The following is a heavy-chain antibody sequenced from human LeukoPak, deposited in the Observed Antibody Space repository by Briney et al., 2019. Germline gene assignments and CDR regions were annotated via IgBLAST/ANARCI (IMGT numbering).Heavy chain of an antibody. CDR1: GYSISSGYY. CDR2: IYHSGSA. Sequence: SETLSLTXAVSGYSISSGYYWGWIRQPPGKGLEWIGSIYHSGSAYYNPSLKSRVTISLDTSKNQFSLELSSVTAADTAVYYCAREEMGGIDYWGQGTLVTVSS. J-gene: IGHJ4*02. V-gene: IGHV4-38-2*02. CDR3: AREEMGGIDY. D-gene: IGHD5-24*01.